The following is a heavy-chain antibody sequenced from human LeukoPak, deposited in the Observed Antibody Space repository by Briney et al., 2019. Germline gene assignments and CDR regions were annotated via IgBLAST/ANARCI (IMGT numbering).Heavy chain of an antibody. Sequence: GGSLRLSCEASGFTFNTYSMNWARQAPGKGLEWVSSIDSSGGYMFYADSMKGRFTISRDNAKNSLYLQMDSLRAEDTAVYYCARDGITMRILEYWGQGTLVTVSS. CDR3: ARDGITMRILEY. CDR1: GFTFNTYS. D-gene: IGHD3-10*01. V-gene: IGHV3-21*01. J-gene: IGHJ4*02. CDR2: IDSSGGYM.